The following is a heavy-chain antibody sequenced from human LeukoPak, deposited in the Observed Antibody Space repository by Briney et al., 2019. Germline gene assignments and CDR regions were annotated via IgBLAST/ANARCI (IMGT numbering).Heavy chain of an antibody. J-gene: IGHJ4*02. CDR3: TRVSYAFDY. V-gene: IGHV3-72*01. CDR2: TRNKAYSYTP. Sequence: GGSLRLSCAASGFIFSDHYMDWVRQAPGKGLEWVGRTRNKAYSYTPEYAASVKGRFTISRDDSKSIAYLQMNSLKTEDTAVYYCTRVSYAFDYWGQGTLVTVSS. D-gene: IGHD5-18*01. CDR1: GFIFSDHY.